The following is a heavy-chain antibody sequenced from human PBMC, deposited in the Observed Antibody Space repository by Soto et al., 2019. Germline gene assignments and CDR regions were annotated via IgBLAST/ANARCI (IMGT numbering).Heavy chain of an antibody. CDR3: ARYMVRGVMRYYYYYYGMDV. Sequence: PSETLSLTCTVSGGSSSSYYWSWIRQPPGKGLEWIGYIYYSGSTNYNPSLKSRVTISVDTSKNQFSLKLSSVTAADTAVYYCARYMVRGVMRYYYYYYGMDVWGQGTTVTVSS. CDR2: IYYSGST. V-gene: IGHV4-59*08. CDR1: GGSSSSYY. D-gene: IGHD3-10*01. J-gene: IGHJ6*02.